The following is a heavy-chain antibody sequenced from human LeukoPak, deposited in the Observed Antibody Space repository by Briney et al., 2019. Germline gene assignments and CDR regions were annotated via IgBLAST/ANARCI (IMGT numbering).Heavy chain of an antibody. J-gene: IGHJ1*01. Sequence: GGSLRLSCAASGFTFSNSDMNWDRQAPGKGLEWVSYIINSGNTIYCADSVKGRFTISRDNAKNSLYLQMNSLRAEDTAVYYCVRDSAGRAWFAEYFTYWGQGTLLTVSS. CDR1: GFTFSNSD. CDR2: IINSGNTI. D-gene: IGHD6-19*01. V-gene: IGHV3-48*03. CDR3: VRDSAGRAWFAEYFTY.